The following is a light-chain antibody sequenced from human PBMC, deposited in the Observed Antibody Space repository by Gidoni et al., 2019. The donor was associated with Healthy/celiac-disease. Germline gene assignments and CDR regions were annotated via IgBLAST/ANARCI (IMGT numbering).Light chain of an antibody. Sequence: DIQMTQSPSTLSASVGDRVTITCRASHSISSWLAWYQQKPGKAPKLLIYKASSLESWVPARFSGSGSGTEFTLTISSLQPDDFATYYCQQYNSYSKTFGQGTKVEIK. CDR3: QQYNSYSKT. CDR1: HSISSW. V-gene: IGKV1-5*03. CDR2: KAS. J-gene: IGKJ1*01.